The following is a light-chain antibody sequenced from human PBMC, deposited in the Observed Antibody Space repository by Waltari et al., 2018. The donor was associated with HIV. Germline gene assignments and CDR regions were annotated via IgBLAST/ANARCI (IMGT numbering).Light chain of an antibody. CDR2: DAS. Sequence: EIVLMQSPVTLSLSPGERATLSCRASQSVSNSLAWYQQKPGQAPRLLIYDASTRATGIPPRFSGSGSGTDFTLTITNLEAEDFAVYYCHQRGDWPRTFGQGTRLEI. V-gene: IGKV3-11*01. CDR3: HQRGDWPRT. J-gene: IGKJ2*01. CDR1: QSVSNS.